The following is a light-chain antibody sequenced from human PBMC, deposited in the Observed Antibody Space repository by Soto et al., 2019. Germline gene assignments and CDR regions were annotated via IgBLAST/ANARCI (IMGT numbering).Light chain of an antibody. CDR2: KAS. Sequence: DIQMTQSPSTLSASVGDRVTITCRASQSISSWLAWYQQKPGKAPKLLIYKASSLESGVPSRFSGSGSGTEFTLTISSLQPDDFATYYCQHYDSLALTFGGGTRVEIK. J-gene: IGKJ4*01. CDR1: QSISSW. CDR3: QHYDSLALT. V-gene: IGKV1-5*03.